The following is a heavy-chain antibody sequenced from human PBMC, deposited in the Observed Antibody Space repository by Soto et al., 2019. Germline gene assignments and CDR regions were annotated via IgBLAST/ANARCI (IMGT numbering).Heavy chain of an antibody. Sequence: IRQPPGKGLEWIGEINHSGSTNYNPSLKSRVTISVDTSKNTLYLQMNSLRAEDTAVYYCARGDRGAFDLWGQGTMVTVSS. V-gene: IGHV4-34*01. CDR2: INHSGST. CDR3: ARGDRGAFDL. J-gene: IGHJ3*01.